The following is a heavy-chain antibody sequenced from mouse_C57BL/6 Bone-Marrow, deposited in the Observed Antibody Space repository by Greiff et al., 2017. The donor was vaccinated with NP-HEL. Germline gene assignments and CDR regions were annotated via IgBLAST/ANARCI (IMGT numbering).Heavy chain of an antibody. CDR3: ARGPFYYYGSSYVGFAY. Sequence: EVKLVESGGGLVKPGGSLKLSCAASGFTFSSYAMSWVRQTPEKRLEWVATISDGGSYTYYPDNVKGRFTISRDNAKNNLYLQMSHLKSEDTAMYYCARGPFYYYGSSYVGFAYWGQGTLVTVSA. J-gene: IGHJ3*01. V-gene: IGHV5-4*03. CDR2: ISDGGSYT. CDR1: GFTFSSYA. D-gene: IGHD1-1*01.